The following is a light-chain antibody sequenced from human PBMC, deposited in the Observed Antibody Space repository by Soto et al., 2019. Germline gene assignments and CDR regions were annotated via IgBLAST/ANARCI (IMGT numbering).Light chain of an antibody. J-gene: IGLJ1*01. V-gene: IGLV2-14*01. CDR3: ISYTSSSTYV. CDR2: EVS. Sequence: LTQPASVSGSPGQSITISCTGTSSDVGGYKYVSWYQQHPGEAPKLMIYEVSNRPSGISNRFSGSKSGNTASLTISGLQAEDEAEYYCISYTSSSTYVFGTGTKVTVL. CDR1: SSDVGGYKY.